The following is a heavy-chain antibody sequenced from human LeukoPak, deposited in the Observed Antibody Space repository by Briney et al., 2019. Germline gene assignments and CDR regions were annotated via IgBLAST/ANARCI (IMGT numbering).Heavy chain of an antibody. CDR1: GFTFSNFA. D-gene: IGHD5-12*01. CDR3: TRDDVLSGYVPYYYAMDV. J-gene: IGHJ6*02. V-gene: IGHV3-30*04. CDR2: ISSXGSNX. Sequence: PGGSLRLSCVASGFTFSNFALXWXRXAPGXXXXXVXXISSXGSNXFYVDSVKGXFTISRDNPVDTVFLQLNSMGADDTAVYYCTRDDVLSGYVPYYYAMDVWGQGTTVTVSS.